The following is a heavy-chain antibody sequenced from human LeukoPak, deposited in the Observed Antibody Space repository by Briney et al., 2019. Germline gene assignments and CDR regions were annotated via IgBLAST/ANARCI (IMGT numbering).Heavy chain of an antibody. CDR3: ARGDTVTGTFDY. Sequence: PSETLSLTCTGSGGSISSYYWSWVRQPAGKALEWIGRIYTSGTTSYNPSLKSRVTISVDTSKNHFSLKLTSVTAADTAVYYCARGDTVTGTFDYWGQGALVTVSS. CDR2: IYTSGTT. J-gene: IGHJ4*02. V-gene: IGHV4-4*07. CDR1: GGSISSYY. D-gene: IGHD6-19*01.